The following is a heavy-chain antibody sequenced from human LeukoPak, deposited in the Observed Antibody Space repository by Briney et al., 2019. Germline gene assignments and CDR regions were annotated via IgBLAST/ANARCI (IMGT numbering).Heavy chain of an antibody. CDR2: IYSGGST. Sequence: GGSLRLSCAASGFTVSSNYMSWVRQAPGKGLEWVSVIYSGGSTYYADSVKGRFTISRDNSKSTLYLQMNSLRAEDTAVYYCARGLNVVVPAAMNYFDYWGQGTLVTVSS. J-gene: IGHJ4*02. V-gene: IGHV3-66*01. CDR3: ARGLNVVVPAAMNYFDY. CDR1: GFTVSSNY. D-gene: IGHD2-2*01.